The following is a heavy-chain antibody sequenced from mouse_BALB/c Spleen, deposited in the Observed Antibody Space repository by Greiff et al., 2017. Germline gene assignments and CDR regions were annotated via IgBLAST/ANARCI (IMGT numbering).Heavy chain of an antibody. V-gene: IGHV5-6*01. CDR2: ISSGGSYT. CDR1: GFTFSSYG. Sequence: EVKLVESGGDLVKPGGSLKLSCAASGFTFSSYGMSWVRQTPDKRLEWVATISSGGSYTYYPDSVKGRFTISRDNAKNTLYLQMSSLKSEDTAMYYCARQTTARYCDVWGAGTTVTVSS. J-gene: IGHJ1*01. D-gene: IGHD1-2*01. CDR3: ARQTTARYCDV.